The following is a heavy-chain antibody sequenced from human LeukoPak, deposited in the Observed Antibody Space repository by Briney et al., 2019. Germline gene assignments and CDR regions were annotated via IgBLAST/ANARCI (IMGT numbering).Heavy chain of an antibody. CDR3: AKASIAGANGVLDY. Sequence: GGSLRLSCAASGFPFSSYWMNWVRQAPGKGLEWVANINQDGSGKHYVDSVKGRFTISRDNAKNSLYLQMNSLRAEDTAVYFCAKASIAGANGVLDYWGQGTLVTVSS. J-gene: IGHJ4*02. CDR2: INQDGSGK. CDR1: GFPFSSYW. V-gene: IGHV3-7*01. D-gene: IGHD1-26*01.